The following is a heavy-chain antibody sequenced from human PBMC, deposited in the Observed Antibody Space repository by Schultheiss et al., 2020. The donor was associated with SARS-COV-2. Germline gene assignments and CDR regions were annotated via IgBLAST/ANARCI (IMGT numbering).Heavy chain of an antibody. V-gene: IGHV4-30-4*01. J-gene: IGHJ5*02. CDR3: ARYYYDGTGDNWFDP. D-gene: IGHD3-3*01. CDR2: TYHSGDN. CDR1: GDSVSSGDFY. Sequence: SETLSLTCTVSGDSVSSGDFYCSWIRQPPGKGLEWIGYTYHSGDNRYNPSLKSRATISVDTAKNQFSLQLSSVTAADTAVYYCARYYYDGTGDNWFDPWGQGIQVTVSS.